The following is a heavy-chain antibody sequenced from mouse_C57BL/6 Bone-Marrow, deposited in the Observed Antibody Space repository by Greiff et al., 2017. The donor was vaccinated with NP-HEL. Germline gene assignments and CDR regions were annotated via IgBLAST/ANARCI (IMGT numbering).Heavy chain of an antibody. D-gene: IGHD2-3*01. Sequence: EVQLQQSGPVLVKPGASVKMSCKASGYTFTDYYMNWVKQSHGKSLEWIGVINPYNGGTSYNQKFKGKATLTVDKSSSTAYMELNSLTSEDSAVYYCAGIYDGYYVPFAYWGQGTLVTVSA. J-gene: IGHJ3*01. CDR2: INPYNGGT. V-gene: IGHV1-19*01. CDR3: AGIYDGYYVPFAY. CDR1: GYTFTDYY.